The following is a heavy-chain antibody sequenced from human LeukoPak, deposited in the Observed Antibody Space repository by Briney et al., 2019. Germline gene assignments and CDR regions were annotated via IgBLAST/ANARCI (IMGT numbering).Heavy chain of an antibody. V-gene: IGHV4-39*07. J-gene: IGHJ4*02. CDR1: GDSFSSVTDY. CDR3: AGERGEEYSSGWYKRNYFDN. Sequence: SETLSLTCTVSGDSFSSVTDYWAWIRQPPGKGLEWIASGDDSGGTYYNPSLESRVAISADMSKNQFSLKLTSVTGADTAVYYCAGERGEEYSSGWYKRNYFDNWGQGIRVTVSS. D-gene: IGHD6-19*01. CDR2: GDDSGGT.